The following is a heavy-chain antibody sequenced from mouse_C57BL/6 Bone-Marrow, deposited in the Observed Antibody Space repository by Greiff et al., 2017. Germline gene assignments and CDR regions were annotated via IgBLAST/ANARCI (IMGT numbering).Heavy chain of an antibody. J-gene: IGHJ2*01. CDR2: IDPSDSYT. D-gene: IGHD1-1*01. CDR1: GYTFTSYW. Sequence: VKLQQPGAELVKPGASVKLSCKASGYTFTSYWMQWVKQRPGQGLEWIGEIDPSDSYTNYNQKFKGKATLTVDTSSSTAYMQLSSLTSEDSAVYYCARPGYYGSRVEFDYWGQGTTLTVSS. CDR3: ARPGYYGSRVEFDY. V-gene: IGHV1-50*01.